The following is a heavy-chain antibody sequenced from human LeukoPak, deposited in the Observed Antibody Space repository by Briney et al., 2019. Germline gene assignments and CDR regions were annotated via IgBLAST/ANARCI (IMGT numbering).Heavy chain of an antibody. J-gene: IGHJ3*02. CDR3: ANDPLRLLWFGEWGAFDI. CDR1: GGSLSSSNW. CDR2: IYHNGST. Sequence: PSGTLSLTCAVSGGSLSSSNWWSGVRQPPGKGLEWGWEIYHNGSTNYNPSLKSRVTMPVGTSKNQFSLKLSSVTAADTAVYYCANDPLRLLWFGEWGAFDIWGQGTMVTVSS. V-gene: IGHV4-4*02. D-gene: IGHD3-10*01.